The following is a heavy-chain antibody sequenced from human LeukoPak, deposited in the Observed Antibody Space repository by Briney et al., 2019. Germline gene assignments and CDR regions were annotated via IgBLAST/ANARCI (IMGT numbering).Heavy chain of an antibody. Sequence: GGSLRLSCAASGFTVSSNYMSWVRQAPGKGLEWVSVIYSGGSTYYADSVKGRFTISRDNSKNTLYLQMNSLRAEDTAVYYCVRDPSGSGFAFDSWGQGALVTVSS. J-gene: IGHJ4*02. CDR3: VRDPSGSGFAFDS. CDR1: GFTVSSNY. V-gene: IGHV3-53*01. CDR2: IYSGGST. D-gene: IGHD1-1*01.